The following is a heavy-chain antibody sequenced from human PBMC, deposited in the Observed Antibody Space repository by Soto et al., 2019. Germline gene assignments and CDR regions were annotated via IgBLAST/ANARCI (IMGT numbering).Heavy chain of an antibody. V-gene: IGHV4-39*01. CDR3: AVGVVVPAAPFDY. D-gene: IGHD2-2*01. J-gene: IGHJ4*02. CDR2: IYYSGSI. CDR1: GGSISSSSYY. Sequence: SETLSLTCTVSGGSISSSSYYWGWIRQPPGKGLEWIGSIYYSGSIYYNPSLKSRVTISVDTSKNQFSLKLSSVTAADTAVYYCAVGVVVPAAPFDYWGQGTLVTVSS.